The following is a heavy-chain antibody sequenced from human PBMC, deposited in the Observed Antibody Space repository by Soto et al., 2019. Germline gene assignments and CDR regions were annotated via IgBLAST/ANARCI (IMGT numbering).Heavy chain of an antibody. V-gene: IGHV6-1*01. CDR3: ARDCCITMIVDHDYYGMEV. Sequence: QTLSLTCAISGDSVSSNDATWDWIRQSPSRGLEWLGRTYYRSKWYNDYAVSVKSRITINPDTSKNQFSLQLNSVTPEDTAVYYCARDCCITMIVDHDYYGMEVWGQGTTVTVSS. J-gene: IGHJ6*02. CDR2: TYYRSKWYN. D-gene: IGHD3-22*01. CDR1: GDSVSSNDAT.